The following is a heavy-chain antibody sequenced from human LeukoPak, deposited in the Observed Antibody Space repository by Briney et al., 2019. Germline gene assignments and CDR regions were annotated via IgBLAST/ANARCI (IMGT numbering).Heavy chain of an antibody. D-gene: IGHD2-15*01. J-gene: IGHJ5*02. CDR3: AREVVVAATDWFDP. CDR2: ISSSSSTI. CDR1: GFTFSSYS. V-gene: IGHV3-48*02. Sequence: GGSLRLSCAASGFTFSSYSMKWVRQAPGKGLEWVSYISSSSSTIYYADSVKGRFTISRDNAKNSLYLQMNSLRDEDTAVYYCAREVVVAATDWFDPWGQGTLVTVSS.